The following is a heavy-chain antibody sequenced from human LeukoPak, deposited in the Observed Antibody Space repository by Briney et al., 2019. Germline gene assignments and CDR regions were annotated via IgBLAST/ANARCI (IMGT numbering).Heavy chain of an antibody. CDR1: GGTFSSYA. J-gene: IGHJ4*02. CDR2: IIPIFGTA. V-gene: IGHV1-69*05. CDR3: ASITMVRGVILGRFDY. D-gene: IGHD3-10*01. Sequence: GASVKVSCKASGGTFSSYAISWVRQAPGQGFEWMGGIIPIFGTANYAQKFQGRVTITTDESTSTAYMELSSLRSEDTAVYYCASITMVRGVILGRFDYWGQGTLVTVSS.